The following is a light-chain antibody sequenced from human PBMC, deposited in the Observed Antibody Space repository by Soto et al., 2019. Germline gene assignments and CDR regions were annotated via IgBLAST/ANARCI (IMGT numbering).Light chain of an antibody. CDR2: DAS. CDR3: QKYNGAPLT. J-gene: IGKJ4*01. Sequence: DIQMTQSPSSLSASVGDRVTITCRASQGISIYLDWYQQKPGKVPKLLIYDASTLQSGVPSRFSGSGSGTDFTLTISGLQPEDVATYYCQKYNGAPLTFGGGTKVEIK. V-gene: IGKV1-27*01. CDR1: QGISIY.